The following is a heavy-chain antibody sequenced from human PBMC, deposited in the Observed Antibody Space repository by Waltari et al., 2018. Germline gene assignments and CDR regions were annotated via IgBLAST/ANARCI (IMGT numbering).Heavy chain of an antibody. J-gene: IGHJ4*02. V-gene: IGHV2-5*01. CDR2: IYWNDDK. Sequence: QITLKESGPTLVKPTQTLTLTCPLSGFSLSTSGVGVGWIRQPPGKALEWLALIYWNDDKRYSPSLKSRLTITKDTSKNQVVLTMTNMDPVDTATYYCAHSGYSGSYYARVYYFDYWGQGTLVTVSS. CDR1: GFSLSTSGVG. D-gene: IGHD1-26*01. CDR3: AHSGYSGSYYARVYYFDY.